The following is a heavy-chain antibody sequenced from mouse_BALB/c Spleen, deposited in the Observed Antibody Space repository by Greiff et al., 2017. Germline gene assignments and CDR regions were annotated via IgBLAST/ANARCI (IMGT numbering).Heavy chain of an antibody. Sequence: VMLVESGPGLVAPSQSLSITCTVSGFSLSRYSVHWVRQPPGKGLEWLGMIWGGGGTNYNSAFMSRLSISKDNSKSQVFLKMNSLQTDDTAIYYCVIRYYYGSSDAMDYWGQGTSVTVSS. D-gene: IGHD1-1*01. CDR3: VIRYYYGSSDAMDY. J-gene: IGHJ4*01. V-gene: IGHV2-6-4*01. CDR1: GFSLSRYS. CDR2: IWGGGGT.